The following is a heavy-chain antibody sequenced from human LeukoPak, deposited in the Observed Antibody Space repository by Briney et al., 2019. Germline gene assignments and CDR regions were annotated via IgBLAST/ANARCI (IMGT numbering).Heavy chain of an antibody. CDR3: AKDGNGAFWSGYYYVDY. D-gene: IGHD3-3*01. CDR2: IRYDGSNK. Sequence: GGSLRLSCAASGFTFSSYGMHWVRQAPGKGLEWVAFIRYDGSNKYYADSVKGRFTISRDNSKNTLYLQMNSLRAEDTAVYYCAKDGNGAFWSGYYYVDYWGQGTLVTDSS. V-gene: IGHV3-30*02. J-gene: IGHJ4*02. CDR1: GFTFSSYG.